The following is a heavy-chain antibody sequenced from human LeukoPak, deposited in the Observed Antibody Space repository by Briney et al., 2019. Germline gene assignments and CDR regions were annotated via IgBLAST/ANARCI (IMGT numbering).Heavy chain of an antibody. J-gene: IGHJ4*02. CDR3: ARVGAKYSSSWYYFDC. CDR2: TYYRSKWYN. Sequence: SQTLSLTCAISGDSVSSNSAAWNWIRQSPSRGLEWLGRTYYRSKWYNDYAVSVKSRITINPDTSKNQFSLQLNSVTPEDTAVYYCARVGAKYSSSWYYFDCWGQGTLVTVSS. CDR1: GDSVSSNSAA. D-gene: IGHD6-13*01. V-gene: IGHV6-1*01.